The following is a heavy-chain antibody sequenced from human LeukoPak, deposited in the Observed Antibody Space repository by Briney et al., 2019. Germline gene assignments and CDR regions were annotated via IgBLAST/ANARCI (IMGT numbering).Heavy chain of an antibody. CDR2: IYHSGST. CDR3: ARDGGVYDSSADY. Sequence: PSETLSLTCTVSGYSISSGYYWGWIRQPPGKGLEWIGSIYHSGSTCYNPSLKSRVTISVDTSKNQFSLKLSSVTAADTAVYYCARDGGVYDSSADYWGQGTLVTVSS. J-gene: IGHJ4*02. D-gene: IGHD3-22*01. V-gene: IGHV4-38-2*02. CDR1: GYSISSGYY.